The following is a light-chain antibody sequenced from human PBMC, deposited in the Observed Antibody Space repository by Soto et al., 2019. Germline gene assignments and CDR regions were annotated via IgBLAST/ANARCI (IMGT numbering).Light chain of an antibody. CDR1: QNINTW. Sequence: DIQMTQSPSTLSASVGDRVTITCRASQNINTWLAWYQQKPGKAPKFLIYDASSLESGVPSRFSGSGSGTEFTLAISSLQPDDFATYYCQQYNRSSPWTFGQGTKVEI. V-gene: IGKV1-5*01. J-gene: IGKJ1*01. CDR3: QQYNRSSPWT. CDR2: DAS.